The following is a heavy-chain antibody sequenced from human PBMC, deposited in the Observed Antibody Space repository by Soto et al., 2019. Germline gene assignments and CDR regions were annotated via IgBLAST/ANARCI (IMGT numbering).Heavy chain of an antibody. Sequence: SETLSLTCAVYGGSFSGYYWSWIRQPPGKGLEWIGEINHSGSTNYNPSLKSRVTISVDTSKNQFSLKLSSVTAADTAVYYCARGNPTLVRETLDYWGQGTLVTVSS. CDR1: GGSFSGYY. CDR2: INHSGST. V-gene: IGHV4-34*01. D-gene: IGHD3-10*01. CDR3: ARGNPTLVRETLDY. J-gene: IGHJ4*02.